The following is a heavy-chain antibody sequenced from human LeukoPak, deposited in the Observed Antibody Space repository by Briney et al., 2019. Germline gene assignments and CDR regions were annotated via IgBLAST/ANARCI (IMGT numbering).Heavy chain of an antibody. J-gene: IGHJ5*02. D-gene: IGHD4-17*01. CDR1: GGTFSSYA. CDR2: IIPIFGTA. Sequence: SVKVSCKASGGTFSSYAISWVRQAPGQGLEWMGGIIPIFGTANYAQKFQGRVTITTDESTSTAYMELSSLRSEDTALYYCAHAGELDYGDYGGGNWFDPWGQGTLVTVSS. CDR3: AHAGELDYGDYGGGNWFDP. V-gene: IGHV1-69*05.